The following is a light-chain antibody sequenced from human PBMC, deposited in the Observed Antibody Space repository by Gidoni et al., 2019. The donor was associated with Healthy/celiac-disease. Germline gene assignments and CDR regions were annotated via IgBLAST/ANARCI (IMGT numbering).Light chain of an antibody. CDR1: QSVSSN. V-gene: IGKV3-15*01. J-gene: IGKJ1*01. CDR3: QQYNNWPPWT. Sequence: EIVMTQSPATLSVSPGERATPPCRASQSVSSNLAWYQQTPGQAPRLLIYGASTRATGIPARFSGSGSGTEFTLTISSLQSEAFAFYYCQQYNNWPPWTFGQXTKVEIK. CDR2: GAS.